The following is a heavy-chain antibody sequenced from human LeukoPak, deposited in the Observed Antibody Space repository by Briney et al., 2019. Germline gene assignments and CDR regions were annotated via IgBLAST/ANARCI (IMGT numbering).Heavy chain of an antibody. D-gene: IGHD5-24*01. CDR1: GFTFSSYG. CDR2: ISYDVGKK. J-gene: IGHJ4*02. CDR3: AKDDGWVQYAN. V-gene: IGHV3-30*18. Sequence: GRSLRLSCAASGFTFSSYGMHWVRQAPGKGLEWVAVISYDVGKKYYADSVKGRFTISRDNSKNTLYLQMNSLRAEDTAVYYCAKDDGWVQYANWGQGTLVTVSS.